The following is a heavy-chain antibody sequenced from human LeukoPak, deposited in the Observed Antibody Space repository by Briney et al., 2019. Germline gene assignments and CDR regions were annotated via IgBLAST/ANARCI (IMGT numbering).Heavy chain of an antibody. CDR1: GGSFSGYY. D-gene: IGHD3-3*01. J-gene: IGHJ3*02. CDR2: INHSGST. CDR3: ARFPRITIFGVVLDKINAFDI. V-gene: IGHV4-34*01. Sequence: PSETLSLTCAVYGGSFSGYYWSWIRQPPGEGLEWIGEINHSGSTNYNPSLKSRVTISVDTSKNQFSLKLSSVTAADTAVYYCARFPRITIFGVVLDKINAFDIWGQGTMVTVSS.